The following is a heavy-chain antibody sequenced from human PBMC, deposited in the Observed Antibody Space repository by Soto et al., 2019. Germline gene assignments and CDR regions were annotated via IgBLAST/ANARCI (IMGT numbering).Heavy chain of an antibody. CDR3: ARDYDSSGLLGY. J-gene: IGHJ4*02. V-gene: IGHV3-30-3*01. D-gene: IGHD3-22*01. CDR1: GFTFSSYA. CDR2: ISYDGSDK. Sequence: PGGSLRLSCAASGFTFSSYAMHWVRQAPGKGLEWVALISYDGSDKDYADSVKGRFTISRDNSRNTLFLQMNSLRAEDTAVYYCARDYDSSGLLGYWGQGTLVTVSS.